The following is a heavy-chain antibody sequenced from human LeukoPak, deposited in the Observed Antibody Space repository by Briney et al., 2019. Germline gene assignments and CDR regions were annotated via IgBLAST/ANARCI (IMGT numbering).Heavy chain of an antibody. D-gene: IGHD4-23*01. Sequence: SETLSLTCTVSGGSISSYYWSWIRQPPGKGLEWIGYIYHSGSTYYNPSLKSRVTISVDRSKNQFSLKLSSVTAADTAVYYCARAPLQGGNRFDYWGQGTLVTVSS. J-gene: IGHJ4*02. CDR3: ARAPLQGGNRFDY. CDR1: GGSISSYY. CDR2: IYHSGST. V-gene: IGHV4-59*12.